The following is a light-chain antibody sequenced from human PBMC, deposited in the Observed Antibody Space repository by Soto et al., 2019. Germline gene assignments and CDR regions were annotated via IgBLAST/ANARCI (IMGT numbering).Light chain of an antibody. CDR2: ANS. CDR3: QSYDSSLSGYV. J-gene: IGLJ1*01. CDR1: SSNIGAGYD. Sequence: QSVLTQPPSVSGAPGQRVTISCTGSSSNIGAGYDVHWYQQLPGTAPKLPIYANSNRPSGVPGRSSGSKSGTSASLAITGLQAEDEADYYCQSYDSSLSGYVFGTGTKVTVL. V-gene: IGLV1-40*01.